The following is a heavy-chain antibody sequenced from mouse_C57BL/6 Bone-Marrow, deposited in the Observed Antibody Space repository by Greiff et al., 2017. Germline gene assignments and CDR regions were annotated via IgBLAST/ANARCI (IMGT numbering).Heavy chain of an antibody. J-gene: IGHJ1*03. V-gene: IGHV1-22*01. Sequence: VQLQQSGPELVKPGASVKMSCKASGYTFTDYNMHWVKQSHGKSLEWIGYINPNNGGTSYNQKFKGKATLTVNKSSSTAYMELRSLTSEDSAVYYCARYNGNRWYLDVWGTGTTVTVSS. CDR1: GYTFTDYN. CDR2: INPNNGGT. CDR3: ARYNGNRWYLDV. D-gene: IGHD2-1*01.